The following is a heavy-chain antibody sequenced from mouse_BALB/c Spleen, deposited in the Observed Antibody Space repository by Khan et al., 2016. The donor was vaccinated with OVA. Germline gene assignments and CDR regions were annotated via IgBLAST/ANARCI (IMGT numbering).Heavy chain of an antibody. J-gene: IGHJ3*01. Sequence: VQLQQSGPELMRPGASVKISCKASGYSFSTYYIHWVTRSHGKTLEWIGYIDPFNGGSTYNQKFKGKATLTVDKSSSTAYMHLPSLTSEVSAVYYCARHGSTSWFAYWGQGTLVTVSA. CDR2: IDPFNGGS. D-gene: IGHD1-1*01. V-gene: IGHV1-31*01. CDR1: GYSFSTYY. CDR3: ARHGSTSWFAY.